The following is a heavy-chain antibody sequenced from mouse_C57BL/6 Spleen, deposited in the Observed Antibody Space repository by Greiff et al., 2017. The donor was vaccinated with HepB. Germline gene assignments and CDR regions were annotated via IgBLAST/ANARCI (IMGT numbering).Heavy chain of an antibody. CDR3: ASRQLRLREYFDY. CDR1: GYTFTSYW. J-gene: IGHJ2*01. Sequence: QVQLQQPGAELVKPGASVKMSCKASGYTFTSYWITWVKQRPGQGLEWIGDIYPGSGSTNYNEKFKSKATLTVYTSSSTAYMQLSSLTSEDSAVYYCASRQLRLREYFDYWGQGTTLTVSS. CDR2: IYPGSGST. V-gene: IGHV1-55*01. D-gene: IGHD3-2*02.